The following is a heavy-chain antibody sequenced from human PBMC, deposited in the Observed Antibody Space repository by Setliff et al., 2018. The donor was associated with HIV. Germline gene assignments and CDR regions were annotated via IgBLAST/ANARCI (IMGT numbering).Heavy chain of an antibody. CDR2: INPNSGGT. V-gene: IGHV1-2*02. D-gene: IGHD2-2*01. Sequence: GASVKVSCKASGYTFTGYYMHWVRQAPGQGLEWMGWINPNSGGTTYAQKFQGRVTMTRDTSTNTVYMELSSLRSEDTAVYYCARDHCSSSGCYEYSYYGMDVWGQGTMVTVS. CDR1: GYTFTGYY. CDR3: ARDHCSSSGCYEYSYYGMDV. J-gene: IGHJ6*01.